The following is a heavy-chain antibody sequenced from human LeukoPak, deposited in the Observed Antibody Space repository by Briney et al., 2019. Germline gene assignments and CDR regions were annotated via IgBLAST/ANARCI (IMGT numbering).Heavy chain of an antibody. J-gene: IGHJ5*02. CDR3: ARQPRISSGSYYYGWFDP. Sequence: GGSLRLSCVASGFTFSSYEMNWVRQAPGKGLEWLSYIGSSDSTTHYADSVKGRFTLSRDNAKNSLYLQMNSLRAEDTAVYYCARQPRISSGSYYYGWFDPWGQGTLVTVSS. CDR1: GFTFSSYE. D-gene: IGHD3-10*01. V-gene: IGHV3-48*03. CDR2: IGSSDSTT.